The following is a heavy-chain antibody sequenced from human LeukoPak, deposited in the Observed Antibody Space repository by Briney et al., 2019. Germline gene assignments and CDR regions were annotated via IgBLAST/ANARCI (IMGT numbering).Heavy chain of an antibody. CDR3: ARDASGYSSGWYPPLGD. V-gene: IGHV3-7*01. J-gene: IGHJ4*02. Sequence: GGSLRLSCAASGFTFSSYWMSWVRQAPGKWLEWVANIKQDGSEKYYVDSVKGRFTISRDNAKNSLYLQMNSLRAEDTAVYYCARDASGYSSGWYPPLGDWGQGTLVTVSS. CDR1: GFTFSSYW. CDR2: IKQDGSEK. D-gene: IGHD6-19*01.